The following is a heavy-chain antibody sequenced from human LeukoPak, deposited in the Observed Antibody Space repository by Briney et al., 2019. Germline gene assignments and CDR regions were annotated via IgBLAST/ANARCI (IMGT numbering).Heavy chain of an antibody. V-gene: IGHV3-66*02. D-gene: IGHD3-3*01. CDR3: ARAFTISKNWFDP. CDR2: IYSGGST. J-gene: IGHJ5*02. Sequence: GGSLRLSCAASGFTLSSNYMSWVRQAPGKGLEWGSVIYSGGSTYYADSVKGRFTISRDNSKNTLYLQMNSLRAEDTAVYYCARAFTISKNWFDPWGQGTLVTVSS. CDR1: GFTLSSNY.